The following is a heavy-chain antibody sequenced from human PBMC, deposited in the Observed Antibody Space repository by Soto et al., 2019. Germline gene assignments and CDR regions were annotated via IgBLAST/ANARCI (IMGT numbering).Heavy chain of an antibody. J-gene: IGHJ4*02. CDR2: ISGSGGST. CDR3: AKSPHWYYYDSSGYYYAY. D-gene: IGHD3-22*01. Sequence: GESLRLSCAVSGFTFSSYAMSWVRQAAGKVREWVSAISGSGGSTYYADSVKGRFTISRNNSKNTLYLQMNGLRAEDTAVYYCAKSPHWYYYDSSGYYYAYWGQGTLVTVSS. V-gene: IGHV3-23*01. CDR1: GFTFSSYA.